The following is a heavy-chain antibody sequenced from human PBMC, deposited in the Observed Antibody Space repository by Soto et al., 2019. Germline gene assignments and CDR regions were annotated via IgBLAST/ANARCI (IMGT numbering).Heavy chain of an antibody. CDR1: GFTLGRYG. V-gene: IGHV3-23*01. CDR2: VSPNGQGI. J-gene: IGHJ4*02. CDR3: EKDREYPRDYFHY. Sequence: PGGSLRLSCAASGFTLGRYGMSWVRQAPGKGLEWVSAVSPNGQGIYYADSVRGRFTISRDFSKNTVFLHMDSLRAEDTAVYYCEKDREYPRDYFHYWGQGTLVTVSS.